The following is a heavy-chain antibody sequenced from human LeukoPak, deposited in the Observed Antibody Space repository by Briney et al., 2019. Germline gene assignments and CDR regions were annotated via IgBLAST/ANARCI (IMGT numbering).Heavy chain of an antibody. CDR2: INHSGST. Sequence: SETLSLTCAVYGGSLSGYYWSWIRQPPGKGLEWIGEINHSGSTNYNPSLKSRVTISVDTSKNQFSLRVTSVTAADTAVYYCARHPFSEPFDYWGQGALVTVS. D-gene: IGHD6-19*01. V-gene: IGHV4-34*01. J-gene: IGHJ4*02. CDR3: ARHPFSEPFDY. CDR1: GGSLSGYY.